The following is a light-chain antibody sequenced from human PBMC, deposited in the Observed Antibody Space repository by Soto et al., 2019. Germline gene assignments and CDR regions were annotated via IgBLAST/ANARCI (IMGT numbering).Light chain of an antibody. CDR2: AAS. J-gene: IGKJ1*01. CDR3: QQRSNWPPWT. Sequence: EIVMTQSPATLSVSPGDRVTLSCRASESIGSNLAWYQQKPGQAPRLLIYAASTRATGVSARFSGSGSGTDFTLTISSLEPEDFAVYYCQQRSNWPPWTFGQGTKVDIK. V-gene: IGKV3-11*01. CDR1: ESIGSN.